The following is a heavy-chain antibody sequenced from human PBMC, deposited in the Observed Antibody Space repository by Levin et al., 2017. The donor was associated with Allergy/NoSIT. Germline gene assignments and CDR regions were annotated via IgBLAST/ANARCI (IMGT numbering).Heavy chain of an antibody. J-gene: IGHJ6*02. CDR3: ARLDDSSSSEMDV. CDR1: GGTFSSYT. CDR2: IIPILGIA. D-gene: IGHD6-6*01. V-gene: IGHV1-69*02. Sequence: ASVKVSCKASGGTFSSYTISWVRQAPGQGLEWMGRIIPILGIANYAQKFQGRVTITADKSTSTAYMELSSLRSEDTAVYYCARLDDSSSSEMDVWGQGTTVTVSS.